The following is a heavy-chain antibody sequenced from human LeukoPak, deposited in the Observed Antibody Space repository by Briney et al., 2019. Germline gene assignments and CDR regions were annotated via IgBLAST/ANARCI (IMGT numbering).Heavy chain of an antibody. CDR3: ALIIGNNGLFDY. Sequence: QPGRSLRLSCAASGFTFNSYGIHWVCQAPGKGLEWVAVISYDGSNKYYADSVKGRFTISRDNSKNTLYLQMNSLRAEDTAVYYCALIIGNNGLFDYWGQGTLVTVSS. D-gene: IGHD2-8*01. CDR1: GFTFNSYG. J-gene: IGHJ4*02. V-gene: IGHV3-30*03. CDR2: ISYDGSNK.